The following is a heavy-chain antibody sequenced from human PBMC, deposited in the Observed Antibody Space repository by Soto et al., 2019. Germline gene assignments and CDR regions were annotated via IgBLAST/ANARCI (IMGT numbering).Heavy chain of an antibody. CDR2: IYSGGST. Sequence: GGSLRLSCAASGFTVSSNYMSWVRQAPGKGLEWVSVIYSGGSTYYADSVKGRFTISRDNSKNTLYLQMNSLRAEDTAVYYCARGSMEGYDYIWGSYRSYYFDYWGQGTLVTVSS. J-gene: IGHJ4*02. CDR1: GFTVSSNY. V-gene: IGHV3-66*01. D-gene: IGHD3-16*02. CDR3: ARGSMEGYDYIWGSYRSYYFDY.